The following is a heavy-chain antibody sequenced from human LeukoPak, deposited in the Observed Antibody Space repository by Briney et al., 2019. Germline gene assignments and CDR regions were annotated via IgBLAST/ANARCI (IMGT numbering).Heavy chain of an antibody. CDR3: TRDIRDGTQGADWYLDL. CDR1: GGSINNYY. CDR2: MYYSGDT. V-gene: IGHV4-59*01. D-gene: IGHD5-24*01. J-gene: IGHJ2*01. Sequence: TPSETLSLTCTVSGGSINNYYWSWIRQPPGKGLEWIGYMYYSGDTNYNPSLKSRVTMSLDTSRNQFSLKLSSVTAADTAFYYCTRDIRDGTQGADWYLDLWGRGTLVTVSS.